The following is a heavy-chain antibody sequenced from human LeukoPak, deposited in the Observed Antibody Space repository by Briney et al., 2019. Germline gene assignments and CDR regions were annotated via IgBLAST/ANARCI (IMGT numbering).Heavy chain of an antibody. D-gene: IGHD3-3*01. CDR3: ARKGDIWSGYYQTTFDY. J-gene: IGHJ4*02. CDR2: IYYSGST. Sequence: SETLSLTCTVSGGSISSSSYYWGWIRQPPGKGLEWIGSIYYSGSTYYNPSLKSRVTISVDTSKNQFSLKLSSVTAADTAVYHCARKGDIWSGYYQTTFDYWGQGTLVTVSS. V-gene: IGHV4-39*01. CDR1: GGSISSSSYY.